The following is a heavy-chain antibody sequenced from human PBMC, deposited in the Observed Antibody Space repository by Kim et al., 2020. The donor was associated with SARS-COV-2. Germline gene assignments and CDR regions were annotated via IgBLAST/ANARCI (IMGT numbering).Heavy chain of an antibody. J-gene: IGHJ6*02. D-gene: IGHD3-3*01. CDR1: GFTFSSYS. V-gene: IGHV3-21*01. CDR3: ARLMSATIFGVVIPSHYYYGMGV. Sequence: GGSLRLSCAASGFTFSSYSMNWVRQAPGKGLEWVSSISSSSSYIYYADSVKGRFTISRDNAKNSLYLQMNSLRAEDTAVYYCARLMSATIFGVVIPSHYYYGMGVWGQGTTVTVSS. CDR2: ISSSSSYI.